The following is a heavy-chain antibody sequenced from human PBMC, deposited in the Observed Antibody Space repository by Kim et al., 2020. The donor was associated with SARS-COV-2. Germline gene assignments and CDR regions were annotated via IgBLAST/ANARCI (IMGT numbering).Heavy chain of an antibody. J-gene: IGHJ6*02. CDR3: ARAQWDSSCVDV. V-gene: IGHV4-30-4*01. CDR1: GGSISSGDYY. D-gene: IGHD1-26*01. Sequence: SETLSLTCTVSGGSISSGDYYWSWIRQPPGKGLEWIGYIYYSGSTYYNPSLKSRVTISVDTSKNQFSLKLSSVTAADTAVYYCARAQWDSSCVDVWGQGTTVTVSS. CDR2: IYYSGST.